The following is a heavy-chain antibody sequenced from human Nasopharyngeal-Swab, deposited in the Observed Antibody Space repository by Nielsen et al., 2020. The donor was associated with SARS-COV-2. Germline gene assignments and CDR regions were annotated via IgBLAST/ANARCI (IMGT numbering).Heavy chain of an antibody. CDR2: VSYDRADK. CDR1: GFTFGAHG. CDR3: ARGNGSPTYFEY. D-gene: IGHD1-26*01. J-gene: IGHJ4*02. Sequence: GGSLRLSCAASGFTFGAHGMHWVRQAPGKGLEWVAFVSYDRADKYYADSVKGRFTISRDNSRNTVYLQINSLRAEDTAVYFCARGNGSPTYFEYWGQGTLVTVSS. V-gene: IGHV3-30*03.